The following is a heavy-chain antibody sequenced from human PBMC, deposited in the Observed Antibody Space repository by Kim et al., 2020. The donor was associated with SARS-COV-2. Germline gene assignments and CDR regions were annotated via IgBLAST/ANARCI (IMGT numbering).Heavy chain of an antibody. J-gene: IGHJ6*02. Sequence: GGSLRLSCAASGFTFSDYYMSWIRQAPGKGLEWVSYISSSGSTIYYADSVKGRFTISRDNAKNSLYLQMNSLRAEDTAVYYCARDRYSSGWEPGSYYYYGMDVWGQGTTVTVSS. D-gene: IGHD6-19*01. V-gene: IGHV3-11*04. CDR3: ARDRYSSGWEPGSYYYYGMDV. CDR2: ISSSGSTI. CDR1: GFTFSDYY.